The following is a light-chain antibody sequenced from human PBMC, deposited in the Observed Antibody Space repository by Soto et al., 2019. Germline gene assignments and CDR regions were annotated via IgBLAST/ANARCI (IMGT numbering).Light chain of an antibody. Sequence: DIKMTQSPSTLSASVGDRVTITCRASQSISSWLAWYQQKPGKAPKLLIYKASTLESGVPSRVSGSGSGTELTLTISSLQTDDVITYYCQQSFTFGPGTKVDIK. CDR3: QQSFT. CDR1: QSISSW. V-gene: IGKV1-5*03. CDR2: KAS. J-gene: IGKJ3*01.